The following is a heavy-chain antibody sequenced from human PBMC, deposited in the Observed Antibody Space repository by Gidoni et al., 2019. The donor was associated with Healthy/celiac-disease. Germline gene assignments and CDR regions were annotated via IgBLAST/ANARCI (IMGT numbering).Heavy chain of an antibody. Sequence: EVQLVESGGGLVQPGGSLRLSCAASGFTFSSSWLSWVRQAPGKGLEWVANIKQDGSEKYYVDSVKGRFTISRDNAKNSLYLQMNSLRAEDTAVYYCARDVAVAGTWGGYYYYGMDVWGQGTTVTVSS. D-gene: IGHD6-19*01. V-gene: IGHV3-7*01. J-gene: IGHJ6*02. CDR2: IKQDGSEK. CDR3: ARDVAVAGTWGGYYYYGMDV. CDR1: GFTFSSSW.